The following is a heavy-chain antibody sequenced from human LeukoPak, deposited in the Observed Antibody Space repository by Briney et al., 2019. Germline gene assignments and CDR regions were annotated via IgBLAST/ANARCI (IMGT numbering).Heavy chain of an antibody. V-gene: IGHV3-21*04. Sequence: GGSLRLSRAASGFTFSSYSMNWVRQAPGKGLEWVSSISSSSSYIYYADSVKGRSTISRDNAKNSLYLQMNSLRAEDTALYYCARTPDTAMVNDWFDPWGQGTLVTVSS. CDR3: ARTPDTAMVNDWFDP. J-gene: IGHJ5*02. D-gene: IGHD5-18*01. CDR2: ISSSSSYI. CDR1: GFTFSSYS.